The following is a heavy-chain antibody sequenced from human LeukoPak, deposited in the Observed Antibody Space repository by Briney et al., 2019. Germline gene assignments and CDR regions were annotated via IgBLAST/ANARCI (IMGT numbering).Heavy chain of an antibody. V-gene: IGHV4-4*09. CDR3: GRLNPRGDKDFDY. J-gene: IGHJ4*02. D-gene: IGHD3-16*01. CDR1: GGSISSYY. CDR2: IYTSGST. Sequence: SETLSLTCTVSGGSISSYYWSWIRQPPGKGLEWIGYIYTSGSTNYNPSLKSRVTISVDTSKNQFSLRLSSVTAADTAVYYCGRLNPRGDKDFDYWGQGTLVTVSS.